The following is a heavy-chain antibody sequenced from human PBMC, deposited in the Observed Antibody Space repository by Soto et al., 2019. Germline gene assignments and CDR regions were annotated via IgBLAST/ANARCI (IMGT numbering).Heavy chain of an antibody. CDR1: GGSISSYY. CDR3: ERASGYDGHWYFDL. J-gene: IGHJ2*01. V-gene: IGHV4-59*01. Sequence: QVQLQESGPGLVKPSETLSLTCTVSGGSISSYYWSWIRQPPGKGLEWIGYIYYSGSTNYNPSLKSRVTISVDTSKNQFSLKLSSVTAADTAVYYCERASGYDGHWYFDLWGRGTLVTVSS. D-gene: IGHD5-12*01. CDR2: IYYSGST.